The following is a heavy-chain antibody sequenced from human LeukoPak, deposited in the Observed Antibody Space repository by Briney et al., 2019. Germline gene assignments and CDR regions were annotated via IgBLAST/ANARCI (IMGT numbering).Heavy chain of an antibody. Sequence: PGRSLRLSCAASGFTFSSYGMHWVRQAPGKGLEWVAVIWYDGSNKYYADSVKGRFTISRDNSKYTLYLQMNSLRAEDTAVYYCARAFYYYDSSGYMGAFDIWGQGTMVTVSS. CDR2: IWYDGSNK. V-gene: IGHV3-33*01. CDR3: ARAFYYYDSSGYMGAFDI. D-gene: IGHD3-22*01. J-gene: IGHJ3*02. CDR1: GFTFSSYG.